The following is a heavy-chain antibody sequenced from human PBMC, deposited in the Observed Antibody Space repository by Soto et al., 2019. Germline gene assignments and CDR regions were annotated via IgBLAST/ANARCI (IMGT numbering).Heavy chain of an antibody. CDR2: SRDKTKSYST. CDR1: GFTFSDHY. V-gene: IGHV3-72*01. J-gene: IGHJ4*02. Sequence: EVQLVESGGGLVQPGGSLRLSCAASGFTFSDHYMDWVRQAPGKGLEWVGSSRDKTKSYSTGYGASVKGRFSISRDDSKNSLYLEMNSLKSEDTAVYYCVSVAVGPTKDFDYWGQGTLVSVSS. D-gene: IGHD1-26*01. CDR3: VSVAVGPTKDFDY.